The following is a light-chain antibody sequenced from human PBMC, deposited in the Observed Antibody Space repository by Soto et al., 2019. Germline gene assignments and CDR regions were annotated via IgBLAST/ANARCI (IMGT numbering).Light chain of an antibody. Sequence: DIVMTQTPLSSPVTLGQAASISCRSSQLLVHNDGNTYLGWFQQRPGQPPRLXIYKVSDRFSGVPDRFSGSGAGTDFTLTISRVEAEDVGVYYCMQATQSSWTCGQGTKVDIK. CDR1: QLLVHNDGNTY. CDR3: MQATQSSWT. CDR2: KVS. V-gene: IGKV2-24*01. J-gene: IGKJ1*01.